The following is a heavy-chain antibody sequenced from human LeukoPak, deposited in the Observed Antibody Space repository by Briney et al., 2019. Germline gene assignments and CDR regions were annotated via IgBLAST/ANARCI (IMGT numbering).Heavy chain of an antibody. V-gene: IGHV1-46*01. CDR2: INPSGGRT. J-gene: IGHJ5*02. CDR3: TRDEAVYNSVWKQTNWFDP. Sequence: ASVKVSCKASGYTFTSYYMHWVRQAPGQGLEWMGIINPSGGRTRYAQKFQGRVTMTRDTSINTVYMELRGLRSDDTAVYYCTRDEAVYNSVWKQTNWFDPWGQGTLVTVSS. CDR1: GYTFTSYY. D-gene: IGHD6-19*01.